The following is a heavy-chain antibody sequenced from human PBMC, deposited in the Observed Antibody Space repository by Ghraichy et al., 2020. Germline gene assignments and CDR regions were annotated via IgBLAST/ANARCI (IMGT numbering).Heavy chain of an antibody. V-gene: IGHV3-23*01. Sequence: ESLRLSCAASGFTFSNYAMSWVRQAPGKGLEWVSTISGSGDSTYYADSVKGRFTISRDNSKNTLFLQMNSLRAEDTAVYYCAKGRGSGTSCYNYWGQGTLVTVSS. D-gene: IGHD2-2*02. CDR3: AKGRGSGTSCYNY. CDR2: ISGSGDST. CDR1: GFTFSNYA. J-gene: IGHJ4*02.